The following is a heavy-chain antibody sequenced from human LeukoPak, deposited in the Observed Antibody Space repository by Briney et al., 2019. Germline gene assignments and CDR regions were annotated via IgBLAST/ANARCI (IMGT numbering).Heavy chain of an antibody. D-gene: IGHD6-19*01. CDR1: GGSISSGDYY. Sequence: PSETLSLTCTVSGGSISSGDYYWSWIRQPPGKGLEWIGYIYYSGSTYYNPSLKSRVTISVDTSKNQFSLKLSSVTAADTAVYYCARRSGHPFYYYYGMDVWGQGTTVTVSS. CDR2: IYYSGST. CDR3: ARRSGHPFYYYYGMDV. V-gene: IGHV4-30-4*01. J-gene: IGHJ6*02.